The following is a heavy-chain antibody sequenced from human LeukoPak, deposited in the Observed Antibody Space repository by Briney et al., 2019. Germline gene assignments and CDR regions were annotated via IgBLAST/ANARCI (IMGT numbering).Heavy chain of an antibody. CDR3: ARYCGGDCYGMDV. J-gene: IGHJ6*02. CDR2: IKQDGSEK. Sequence: GGSLRLSCAASGFTFSSYWMSWVRQAPGKGLEWVANIKQDGSEKDYVDSVKGRFTISRDNPKNSLYLQMNSLRAEDTAVYYCARYCGGDCYGMDVWGQGTTVTVSS. D-gene: IGHD2-21*02. CDR1: GFTFSSYW. V-gene: IGHV3-7*01.